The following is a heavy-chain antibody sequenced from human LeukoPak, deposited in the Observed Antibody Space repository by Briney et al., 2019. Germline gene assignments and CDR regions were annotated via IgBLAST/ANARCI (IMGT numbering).Heavy chain of an antibody. V-gene: IGHV1-8*01. CDR3: AKGLRSDF. J-gene: IGHJ4*02. CDR2: VNPNGKR. Sequence: ASVKVSCKTSGYIFTNYDVNWVRQATGQGLEWVGWVNPNGKRVYAQKFQGRVTLTTDSSISTAYMELTSLRSVDTAVYYCAKGLRSDFWGQGTLVTVSS. CDR1: GYIFTNYD. D-gene: IGHD3-16*02.